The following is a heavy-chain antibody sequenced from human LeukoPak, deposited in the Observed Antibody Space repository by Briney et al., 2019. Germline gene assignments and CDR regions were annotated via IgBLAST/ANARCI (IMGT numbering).Heavy chain of an antibody. CDR3: ARSIGSSGYYLFDY. CDR1: GGSISNSNW. Sequence: SGTLSLTCAVSGGSISNSNWWSWVRQPPGKGLAWIGEIYHSGSTNYNPSLKSRVTISVDKSKNQFSLNLSSVTAADTAVYYCARSIGSSGYYLFDYWGQGTLVTVSS. CDR2: IYHSGST. J-gene: IGHJ4*02. V-gene: IGHV4-4*02. D-gene: IGHD3-22*01.